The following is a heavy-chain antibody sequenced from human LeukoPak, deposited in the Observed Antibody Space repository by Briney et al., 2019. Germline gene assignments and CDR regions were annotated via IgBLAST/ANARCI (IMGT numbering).Heavy chain of an antibody. D-gene: IGHD6-25*01. V-gene: IGHV1-2*04. Sequence: WINPNSGGTNYAQKFQDWVTMTRDTSISTAYMELSRLRSDDTAVYYCARATMYSSGVDYWGQGTLVNVSS. CDR3: ARATMYSSGVDY. J-gene: IGHJ4*02. CDR2: INPNSGGT.